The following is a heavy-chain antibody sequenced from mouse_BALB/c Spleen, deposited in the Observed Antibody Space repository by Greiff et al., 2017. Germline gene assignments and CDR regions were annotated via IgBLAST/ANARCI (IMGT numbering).Heavy chain of an antibody. CDR3: ARRVPLYAMDY. Sequence: EVKLQESGPGLVKPSQSLSLTCTVTGYSITSDYAWNWIRQFPGNKLEWMGYISYSGSTSYNPSLKSRISITRDTSKNQFFLQLNSVTTEDTATYYCARRVPLYAMDYWGQGTSVTVSS. D-gene: IGHD2-14*01. J-gene: IGHJ4*01. CDR2: ISYSGST. V-gene: IGHV3-2*02. CDR1: GYSITSDYA.